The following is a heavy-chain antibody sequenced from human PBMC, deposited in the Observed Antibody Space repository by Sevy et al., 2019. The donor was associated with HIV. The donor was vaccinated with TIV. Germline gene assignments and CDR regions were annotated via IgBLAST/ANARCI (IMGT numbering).Heavy chain of an antibody. CDR1: GFSFSSHG. J-gene: IGHJ4*02. Sequence: GGSLRLSCAASGFSFSSHGMHWVRQAPGKGLEWQAVISYDGNKRYYADSVKGRFTISRDNSKNTLYLQMNSRRAEDTAVYYCASDGGWYNYAPSDYWGQGTLVTVSS. CDR2: ISYDGNKR. D-gene: IGHD1-1*01. V-gene: IGHV3-30*03. CDR3: ASDGGWYNYAPSDY.